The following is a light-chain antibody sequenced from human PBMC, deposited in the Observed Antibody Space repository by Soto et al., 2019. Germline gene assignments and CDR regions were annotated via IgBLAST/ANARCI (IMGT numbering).Light chain of an antibody. V-gene: IGKV3-15*01. CDR3: QQYNNWPRT. J-gene: IGKJ1*01. CDR2: GAS. Sequence: EIVMTQSPATLSVSPGERATLSCRASQSVSSNLAWYQHKPGQAPRLLIYGASTRATGIPARFSGSGSGTEFTLTSSRLQSEDFAVFYCQQYNNWPRTFGQGTKVEIK. CDR1: QSVSSN.